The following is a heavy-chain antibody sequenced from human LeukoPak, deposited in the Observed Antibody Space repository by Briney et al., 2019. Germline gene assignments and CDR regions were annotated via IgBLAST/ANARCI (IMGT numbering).Heavy chain of an antibody. CDR3: ARGGYCSSSICYSLNAFDI. D-gene: IGHD2-2*01. CDR2: ISSSGTTI. CDR1: GFTVSSYD. V-gene: IGHV3-48*03. J-gene: IGHJ3*02. Sequence: PGGSLRLSCAGFGFTVSSYDMNWVRQAPGKGLEWVSYISSSGTTIYYADSVKGRFTISRDNAKNSLYLQVNSLRAEDTAVYYCARGGYCSSSICYSLNAFDIWGQGTMFTVSS.